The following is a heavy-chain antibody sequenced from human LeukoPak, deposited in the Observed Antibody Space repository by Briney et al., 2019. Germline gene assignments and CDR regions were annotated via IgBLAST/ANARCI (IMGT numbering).Heavy chain of an antibody. CDR3: VSGSPGGPFEY. J-gene: IGHJ4*02. CDR1: GGSISSSSYY. Sequence: SETLSLTCTVSGGSISSSSYYWGWIRQPPGKGLEWIGSIYYSGSTYYNPSLKSRVTISVDTSKNQFSLKLSSVTAADTAVYYCVSGSPGGPFEYWGQGTLVTVSS. V-gene: IGHV4-39*01. D-gene: IGHD1-26*01. CDR2: IYYSGST.